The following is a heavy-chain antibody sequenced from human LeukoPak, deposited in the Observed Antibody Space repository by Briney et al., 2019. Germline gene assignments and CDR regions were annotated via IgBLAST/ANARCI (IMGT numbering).Heavy chain of an antibody. D-gene: IGHD5-12*01. J-gene: IGHJ4*02. Sequence: GGSLRLSCAASGFTFSSYSMNWVRQAPGKGLEWVSTISDGSRDTHYAGSVKGRFTISRDDSQNIVYLQMDSLRAEDTALYYCTTRLRNHFDYWGQGTQVTVSS. V-gene: IGHV3-21*04. CDR3: TTRLRNHFDY. CDR2: ISDGSRDT. CDR1: GFTFSSYS.